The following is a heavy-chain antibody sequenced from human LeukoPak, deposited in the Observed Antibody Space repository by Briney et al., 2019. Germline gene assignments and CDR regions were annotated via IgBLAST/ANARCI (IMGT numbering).Heavy chain of an antibody. Sequence: GGSLRLSCAASGFIFSTYWMSWVRQAPGKGLEWVANIKEDGTVKYHMDSVKGRFTISRDNAKNSLLLQMNSLRAEDTAVYYCAREILGAASAFDYWGQGTLVTVSS. CDR1: GFIFSTYW. V-gene: IGHV3-7*03. CDR3: AREILGAASAFDY. J-gene: IGHJ4*02. CDR2: IKEDGTVK. D-gene: IGHD6-13*01.